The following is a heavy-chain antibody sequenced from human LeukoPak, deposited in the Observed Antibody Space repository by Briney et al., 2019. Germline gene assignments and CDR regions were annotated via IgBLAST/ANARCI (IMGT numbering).Heavy chain of an antibody. CDR3: ARGPGFATPGGYYFDY. CDR2: INPTGGST. D-gene: IGHD2-15*01. CDR1: GYTFTSYY. J-gene: IGHJ4*02. V-gene: IGHV1-46*01. Sequence: VASVKVSCKASGYTFTSYYMHWVRQAPGQGLEWMGLINPTGGSTGYAQKFQGRVTMTRDMSTSTDYMELSSLRSEDTAIYYCARGPGFATPGGYYFDYWGQGTLVTVSS.